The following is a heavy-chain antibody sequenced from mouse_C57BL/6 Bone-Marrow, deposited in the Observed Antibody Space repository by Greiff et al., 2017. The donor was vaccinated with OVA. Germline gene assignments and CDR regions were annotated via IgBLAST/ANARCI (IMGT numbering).Heavy chain of an antibody. D-gene: IGHD2-4*01. CDR1: GYTFTSYG. CDR2: IYPRSGNT. Sequence: VQLQQSGAELARPGASVKLSCKASGYTFTSYGISWVKQRTGQGLEWIGEIYPRSGNTYYNEKFKGKATLTADKSSSTAYMELRSLTAEDSAVYFCARRDYDGWYFDVWGTGTTVTVSS. J-gene: IGHJ1*03. V-gene: IGHV1-81*01. CDR3: ARRDYDGWYFDV.